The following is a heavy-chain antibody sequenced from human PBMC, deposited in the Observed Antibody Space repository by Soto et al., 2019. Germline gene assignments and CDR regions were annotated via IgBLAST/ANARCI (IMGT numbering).Heavy chain of an antibody. Sequence: QVQLVESGGGVVQPGRSLRLSCAASGFTFSSYGMHWVRQAPGKGLEWVAVIWYDGSNKYYADSVKGRFTISRDNSKNTLYLQMTSLRAEDTAVYYCARGTGSYQAEGFDYWGQGTLVTVSS. D-gene: IGHD1-26*01. J-gene: IGHJ4*02. CDR1: GFTFSSYG. V-gene: IGHV3-33*01. CDR2: IWYDGSNK. CDR3: ARGTGSYQAEGFDY.